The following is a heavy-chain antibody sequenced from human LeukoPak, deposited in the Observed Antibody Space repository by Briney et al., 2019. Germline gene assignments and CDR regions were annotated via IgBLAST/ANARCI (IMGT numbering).Heavy chain of an antibody. CDR3: ARDRGRYYDSRGFYWGYYFDS. CDR1: GFTFTRYW. J-gene: IGHJ4*02. V-gene: IGHV3-7*03. Sequence: PGGSLRLSCVVSGFTFTRYWMSWVRQAPGKGLEWVANIKIDGSEKYYVDSVKGRFTISRDNAKNSLYLQMISLRADDTAVYYCARDRGRYYDSRGFYWGYYFDSWGQGILVTVST. CDR2: IKIDGSEK. D-gene: IGHD3-22*01.